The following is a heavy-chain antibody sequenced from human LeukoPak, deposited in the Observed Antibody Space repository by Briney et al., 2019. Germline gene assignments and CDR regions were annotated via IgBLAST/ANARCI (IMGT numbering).Heavy chain of an antibody. Sequence: PGRSLRLSCAASGFTFSSYGMHWVRQAPGKGLEWVAVISYDGSNKYYADSVKGRFTISRDNSKNTLYLQMNSLRAEDTAVYYCAKDSVVVVAATLGLDYWGQGTLVTVSS. CDR1: GFTFSSYG. CDR2: ISYDGSNK. J-gene: IGHJ4*02. D-gene: IGHD2-15*01. CDR3: AKDSVVVVAATLGLDY. V-gene: IGHV3-30*18.